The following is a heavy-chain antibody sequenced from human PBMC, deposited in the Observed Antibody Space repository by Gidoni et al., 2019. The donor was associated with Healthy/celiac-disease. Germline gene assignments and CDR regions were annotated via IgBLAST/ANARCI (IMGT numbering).Heavy chain of an antibody. CDR3: AKGTLEWSSKGIYYYYGMDV. Sequence: EVQLLESGGGLVQPGGSLRRSCAASGFTCSSYAMRWVRQAPGKGLALVSAISGSGGSTYYADSVKGRFTISRDNSKNTLYLQMNSLRAEDTAVYYCAKGTLEWSSKGIYYYYGMDVWGQVTTVTVSS. V-gene: IGHV3-23*01. CDR1: GFTCSSYA. D-gene: IGHD3-3*01. J-gene: IGHJ6*02. CDR2: ISGSGGST.